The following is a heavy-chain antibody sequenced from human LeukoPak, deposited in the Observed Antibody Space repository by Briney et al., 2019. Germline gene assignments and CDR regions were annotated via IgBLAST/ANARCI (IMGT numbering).Heavy chain of an antibody. D-gene: IGHD3-10*01. CDR1: GGSISSSNYG. V-gene: IGHV4-39*07. J-gene: IGHJ4*02. CDR3: ARGRTSRADMVRGVKGRTYFDY. Sequence: SETLSLTCTVSGGSISSSNYGWGWIRQPPGKGLEWIGTIFYTGGSYHNPSLKSRVTISVDTSRNQFSLKLSSVTAADTAVYYCARGRTSRADMVRGVKGRTYFDYWGQGTLVTVSS. CDR2: IFYTGGS.